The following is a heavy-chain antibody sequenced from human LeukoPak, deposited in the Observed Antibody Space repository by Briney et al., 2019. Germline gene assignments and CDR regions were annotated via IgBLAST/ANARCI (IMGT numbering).Heavy chain of an antibody. V-gene: IGHV3-7*04. CDR2: IKQDGSVE. CDR1: GFTFGTYW. CDR3: ARAPRPGFWSGYCEY. J-gene: IGHJ4*02. Sequence: GGSLRLSCAASGFTFGTYWMSWVRQAPGKGLEWVANIKQDGSVEYYVGSVKGRFTISRDNAKNSLYLQMNSLRGEDTAVYFCARAPRPGFWSGYCEYWGQGTLVTVSS. D-gene: IGHD3-3*01.